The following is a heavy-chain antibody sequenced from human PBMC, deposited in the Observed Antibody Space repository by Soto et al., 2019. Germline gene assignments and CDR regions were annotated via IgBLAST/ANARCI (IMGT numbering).Heavy chain of an antibody. CDR3: AKDRGAGGRFSGIAVAGIPS. V-gene: IGHV3-23*01. Sequence: EVQLLESGGGLVQPGGSLRLSCAASGFTFSSYAMSWVRQTPGKGLEWVSGISGGGGNTYYADSVTGRFTISRDNSRNTLYLQMNSLSSADTAIYYCAKDRGAGGRFSGIAVAGIPSWGQGTRVTVSS. CDR1: GFTFSSYA. CDR2: ISGGGGNT. D-gene: IGHD6-19*01. J-gene: IGHJ5*02.